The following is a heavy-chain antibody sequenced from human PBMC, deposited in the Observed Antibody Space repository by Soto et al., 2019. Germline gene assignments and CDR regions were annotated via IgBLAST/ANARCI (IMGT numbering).Heavy chain of an antibody. Sequence: QLQLQESGPGLVKPSETLSLTCTVSGGSISSSSYYWGWIRQPPGKGLEWIGGIYSSGSTYYNPSLNSRVPLAVHTSKNHFPLTLASVTAADTAVYYCASQASPYYYYGMDVWGQGTTVTVSS. CDR1: GGSISSSSYY. J-gene: IGHJ6*02. CDR2: IYSSGST. CDR3: ASQASPYYYYGMDV. V-gene: IGHV4-39*02.